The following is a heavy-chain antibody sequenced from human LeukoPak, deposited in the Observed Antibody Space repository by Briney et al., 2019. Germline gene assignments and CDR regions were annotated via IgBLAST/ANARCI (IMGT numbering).Heavy chain of an antibody. D-gene: IGHD3-22*01. J-gene: IGHJ4*02. CDR1: GYTFTGYY. Sequence: GASVKVSCKASGYTFTGYYMHWVRQAPGQGLEWMGWINPNSGGTNYAQKFQGRVTMTRDTSISTAYMELSRLRSDDTAVYYCARVAVDSRGYYLYYFDYWGQGTLVTVSS. CDR3: ARVAVDSRGYYLYYFDY. V-gene: IGHV1-2*02. CDR2: INPNSGGT.